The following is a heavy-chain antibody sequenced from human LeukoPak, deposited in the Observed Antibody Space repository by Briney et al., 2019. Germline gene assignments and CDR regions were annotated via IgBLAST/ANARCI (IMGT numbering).Heavy chain of an antibody. J-gene: IGHJ5*02. CDR1: GFTFSSYA. V-gene: IGHV3-30*04. CDR2: ISYDGSNK. CDR3: ARAGRYCSGGSCYSSPNWFDP. D-gene: IGHD2-15*01. Sequence: GGSLRLSCAASGFTFSSYAMHWVCQAPGKGLEWVAVISYDGSNKYYADSVKGRFTISRDNSKNTLYLQMNSLRAEDTAVYYCARAGRYCSGGSCYSSPNWFDPWGQGTLVTVSS.